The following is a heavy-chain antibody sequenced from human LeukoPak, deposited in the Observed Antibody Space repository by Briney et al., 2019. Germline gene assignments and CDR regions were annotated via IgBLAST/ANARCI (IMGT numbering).Heavy chain of an antibody. CDR3: ARDRRFWSGYYYLDV. CDR2: INPSGGST. D-gene: IGHD3-3*01. V-gene: IGHV1-46*01. Sequence: ASVKVSCTASGYTFTSYYMHWVRQAPGQGLEWMGIINPSGGSTSYAQKFQGRVTMTRDMSTSTVYMELSSLRSEDTAVYYCARDRRFWSGYYYLDVWGKGTTVTVSS. J-gene: IGHJ6*03. CDR1: GYTFTSYY.